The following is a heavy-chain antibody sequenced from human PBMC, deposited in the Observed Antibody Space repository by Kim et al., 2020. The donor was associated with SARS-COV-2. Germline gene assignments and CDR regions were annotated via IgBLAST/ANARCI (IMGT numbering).Heavy chain of an antibody. Sequence: SQTLSLTCAISGDSVSSNSAAWNWIRQSPSRGLEWLGRTYYRSKWYNDYAVSVKSRITINPDTSKNQFSLQLNSVTPEDTAVYYCAREGGCSGGSCFRHLYGMDVWGQGTTVTVSS. J-gene: IGHJ6*02. CDR2: TYYRSKWYN. CDR1: GDSVSSNSAA. CDR3: AREGGCSGGSCFRHLYGMDV. V-gene: IGHV6-1*01. D-gene: IGHD2-15*01.